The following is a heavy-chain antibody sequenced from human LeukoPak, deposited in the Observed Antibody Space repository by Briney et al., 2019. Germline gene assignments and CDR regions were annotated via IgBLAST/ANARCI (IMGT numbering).Heavy chain of an antibody. CDR2: NYYTGST. V-gene: IGHV4-59*08. J-gene: IGHJ4*02. D-gene: IGHD5-12*01. CDR3: ARQGGGYD. CDR1: GGSISRHY. Sequence: NSSETLSLTCTVSGGSISRHYWMWIRQPPGKGLEWLGYNYYTGSTNYNSSLGGRITILIDTSKNQFSLTLTSVTAADTAAYYCARQGGGYDWGQGILVTVSS.